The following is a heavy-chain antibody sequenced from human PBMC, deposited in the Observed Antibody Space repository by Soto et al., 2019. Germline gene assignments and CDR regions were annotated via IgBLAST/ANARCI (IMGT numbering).Heavy chain of an antibody. CDR3: ARDPGYSLDY. V-gene: IGHV6-1*01. CDR1: GDSVSIKSAA. CDR2: TYYRSKWYY. Sequence: SQTLSLTCAISGDSVSIKSAAWNWIRQSPSRGLEWLGRTYYRSKWYYDYADSVKSQITINSDTSKNQFSLQLNSVTPEDTAVYYCARDPGYSLDYWGQGTLVTVSS. D-gene: IGHD5-18*01. J-gene: IGHJ4*02.